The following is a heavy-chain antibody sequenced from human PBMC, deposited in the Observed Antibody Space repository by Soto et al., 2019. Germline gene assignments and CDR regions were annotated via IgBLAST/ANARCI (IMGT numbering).Heavy chain of an antibody. CDR1: GGSFSGYY. CDR3: ARLGGSYALPHFDY. D-gene: IGHD1-26*01. Sequence: SETLSLTCAVYGGSFSGYYWSWIRQPPGKGLEWIGEINHSGSTNYNPSLKSRVTISVDTSKNQFSLKLSSVTAADTAVYYCARLGGSYALPHFDYWGQGTLVTVFS. J-gene: IGHJ4*02. V-gene: IGHV4-34*01. CDR2: INHSGST.